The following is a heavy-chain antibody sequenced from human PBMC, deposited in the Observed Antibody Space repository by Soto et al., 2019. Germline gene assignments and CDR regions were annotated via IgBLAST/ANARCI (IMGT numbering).Heavy chain of an antibody. CDR1: GGSFSGDY. CDR2: INPSGGT. CDR3: ARVRASRGQRDLDF. Sequence: QVQLQQWGAGLLKPSETLSLTCGVYGGSFSGDYWNWIRQPPGKGLEWIGEINPSGGTNYNPSLKSRVTISADTSKNQFSLKLSSVTAADTAVYYCARVRASRGQRDLDFWGQGTLVTVSS. V-gene: IGHV4-34*01. D-gene: IGHD6-13*01. J-gene: IGHJ4*02.